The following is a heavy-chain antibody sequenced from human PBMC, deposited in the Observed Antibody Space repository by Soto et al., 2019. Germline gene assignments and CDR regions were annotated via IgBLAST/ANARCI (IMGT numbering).Heavy chain of an antibody. D-gene: IGHD3-16*01. V-gene: IGHV4-31*03. CDR3: ARGPGIMAKIDY. CDR1: GGSISSGGYY. CDR2: IYYSGST. J-gene: IGHJ4*02. Sequence: QVQLLESGPGLVKPSQTLSLTCTVSGGSISSGGYYWSWIRQHPGKGLEWIGYIYYSGSTYYNQSLTSRVTISVDTSKNQFSLKLSSVTAADTAVYYCARGPGIMAKIDYWGQGTLVTVSS.